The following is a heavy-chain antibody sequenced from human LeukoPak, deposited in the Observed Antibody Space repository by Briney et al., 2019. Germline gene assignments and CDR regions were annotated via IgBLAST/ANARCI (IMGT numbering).Heavy chain of an antibody. CDR3: ATLYCSSTSCCDY. Sequence: ASVKVSCKASGGTFSSYAISWVRQAPGQGHEWMGRIIPIFGTANYAQKFQGRVTITTDESTSTAYMELSSLRSEDTAVYYCATLYCSSTSCCDYWGQGTLVTVSS. CDR1: GGTFSSYA. CDR2: IIPIFGTA. V-gene: IGHV1-69*05. J-gene: IGHJ4*02. D-gene: IGHD2-2*01.